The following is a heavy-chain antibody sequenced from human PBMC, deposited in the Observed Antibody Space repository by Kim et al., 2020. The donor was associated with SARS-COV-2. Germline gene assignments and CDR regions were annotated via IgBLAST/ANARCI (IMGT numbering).Heavy chain of an antibody. V-gene: IGHV4-34*01. D-gene: IGHD3-10*01. CDR2: INHSGST. J-gene: IGHJ6*02. Sequence: SETLSLTCAVYGGSFSGYYWSWIRQPPGKGLEWIGEINHSGSTNYNPSLKSRVTISVDTSKNQFSLKLSSVTAADTAVYYCASYLVRGALYYGMDVWGQGTTVTVSS. CDR3: ASYLVRGALYYGMDV. CDR1: GGSFSGYY.